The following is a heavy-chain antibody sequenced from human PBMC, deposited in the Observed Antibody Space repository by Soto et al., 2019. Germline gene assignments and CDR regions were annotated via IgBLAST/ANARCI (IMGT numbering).Heavy chain of an antibody. CDR3: ARRHSSSWYGLDY. CDR1: GYSINRGYY. D-gene: IGHD6-13*01. V-gene: IGHV4-38-2*01. CDR2: IYHSGST. J-gene: IGHJ4*02. Sequence: SETLSLTCAVSGYSINRGYYWGWIRQPPGKGLEWIGSIYHSGSTFYNPSLKSRVTISVDTSKNQFSLKLSSVTAADTAMYYCARRHSSSWYGLDYWGQGTLVTVSS.